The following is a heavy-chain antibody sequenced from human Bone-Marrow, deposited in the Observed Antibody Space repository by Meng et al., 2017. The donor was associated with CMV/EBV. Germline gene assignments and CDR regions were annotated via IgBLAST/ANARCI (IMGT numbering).Heavy chain of an antibody. CDR3: ASGLRYFDWLFYIPDYYYYYGMDV. J-gene: IGHJ6*02. V-gene: IGHV3-48*03. Sequence: GESLKISCAASGFTFSSYEMNWVRQAPGKGPEWVSYISSSGSTIYYADSAKGRFTISRDNAKNSLYLQMNSLRAEDTAVYYCASGLRYFDWLFYIPDYYYYYGMDVWGQGTTVTVSS. D-gene: IGHD3-9*01. CDR1: GFTFSSYE. CDR2: ISSSGSTI.